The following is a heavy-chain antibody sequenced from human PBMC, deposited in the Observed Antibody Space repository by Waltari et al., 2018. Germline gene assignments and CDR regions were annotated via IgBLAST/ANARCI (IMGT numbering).Heavy chain of an antibody. J-gene: IGHJ4*02. CDR1: GGSISSGSYY. V-gene: IGHV4-61*02. Sequence: QVQLQESGPGLVKPSQTLSLTCTVSGGSISSGSYYWSWIRQPAGKGLEWIGRIYTSGSTNYNPSLKSRVTISVDTSKNPFSLKLSAVTAADTAVYHCAREERVAVTKGYFDYWGQGTLVTVSS. CDR3: AREERVAVTKGYFDY. D-gene: IGHD6-19*01. CDR2: IYTSGST.